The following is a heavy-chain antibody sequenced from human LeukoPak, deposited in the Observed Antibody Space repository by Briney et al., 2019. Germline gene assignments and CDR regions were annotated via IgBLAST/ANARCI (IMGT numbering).Heavy chain of an antibody. D-gene: IGHD3-22*01. CDR1: GGSISSSSYY. J-gene: IGHJ4*02. V-gene: IGHV4-39*07. Sequence: SETLSLTCTVSGGSISSSSYYWGWIRQPPGKGLEWIGSIYYSGSTYYNPSLKSRVAISVDSSKNQFSLNLSSVTAADTAVYYCARGSSGYFRYFDYWGQGTLVTVSS. CDR3: ARGSSGYFRYFDY. CDR2: IYYSGST.